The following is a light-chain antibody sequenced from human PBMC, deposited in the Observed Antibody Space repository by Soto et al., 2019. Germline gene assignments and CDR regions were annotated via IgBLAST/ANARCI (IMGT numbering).Light chain of an antibody. J-gene: IGLJ2*01. V-gene: IGLV1-40*01. CDR2: GNT. Sequence: QSVLTQPPSVSGAPGQRVTISCTGSSSNIGAGYDVHWYQQLPGTAPKLLIYGNTNRPSGVPDRFSGSKSGTSASLAITGLQAEDEAYYYCQSYDNSLSGSGVFGGGTKLTVL. CDR1: SSNIGAGYD. CDR3: QSYDNSLSGSGV.